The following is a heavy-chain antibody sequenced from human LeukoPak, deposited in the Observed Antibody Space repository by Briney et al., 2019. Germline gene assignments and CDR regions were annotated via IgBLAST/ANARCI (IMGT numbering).Heavy chain of an antibody. CDR2: IKQDGSEK. V-gene: IGHV3-7*01. CDR1: GFTFSSYW. D-gene: IGHD6-13*01. J-gene: IGHJ5*02. CDR3: ARDRGSSSWYKHNWFDP. Sequence: GGSLGLSCAASGFTFSSYWMSWVRQAPGKGLEWVANIKQDGSEKYYVDSVKGRFTISRDNAKNSLYLQMNSLRAEDTAVYYCARDRGSSSWYKHNWFDPWGQGTLVTVSS.